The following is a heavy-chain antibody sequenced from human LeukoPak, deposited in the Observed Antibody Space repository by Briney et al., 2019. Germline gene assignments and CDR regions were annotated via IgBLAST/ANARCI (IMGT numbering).Heavy chain of an antibody. J-gene: IGHJ6*03. CDR1: GGTFSGYY. CDR3: ARLSVIVGAALEYYYYYMDV. CDR2: SNDSGGT. Sequence: PSETLSLTRAVYGGTFSGYYCSWIRQPLGNRLEWVGESNDSGGTNYNPSLKSRVTISADKSKNQVSLKLTSVTAADTAVYYCARLSVIVGAALEYYYYYMDVWGQGTTVTVSS. D-gene: IGHD1-26*01. V-gene: IGHV4-34*01.